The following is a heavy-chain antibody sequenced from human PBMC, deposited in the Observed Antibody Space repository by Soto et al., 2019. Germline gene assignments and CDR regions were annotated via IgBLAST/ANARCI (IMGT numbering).Heavy chain of an antibody. D-gene: IGHD3-22*01. V-gene: IGHV4-30-4*01. CDR1: GGSISSGDYY. CDR3: ARQTNYYDSSGYDEGFDY. CDR2: IYYSGST. Sequence: SETLSLTCTVSGGSISSGDYYWNWIRQPPGKGLEWIGYIYYSGSTYYNPSLKSRVTISVDTSKNQFSLKLSSVTAADTAVYYCARQTNYYDSSGYDEGFDYWGQGTLVTVSS. J-gene: IGHJ4*02.